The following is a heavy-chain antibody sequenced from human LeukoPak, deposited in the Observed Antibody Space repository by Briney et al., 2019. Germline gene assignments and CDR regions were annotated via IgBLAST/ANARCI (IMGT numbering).Heavy chain of an antibody. CDR3: ASGIRGYSYGSPFDY. Sequence: SETLSLTCTVSGGSISSYYWSWIRQPPGKGLEWIGYIYYSGSTNYNPSLKSRVTISVDTSKNQFSLKLSSVTAADTAVYYCASGIRGYSYGSPFDYWGQGTLVTVSS. CDR2: IYYSGST. V-gene: IGHV4-59*01. CDR1: GGSISSYY. D-gene: IGHD5-18*01. J-gene: IGHJ4*02.